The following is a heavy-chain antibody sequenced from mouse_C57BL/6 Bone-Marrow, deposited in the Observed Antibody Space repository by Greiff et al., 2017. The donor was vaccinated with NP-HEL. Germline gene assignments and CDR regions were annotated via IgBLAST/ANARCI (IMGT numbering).Heavy chain of an antibody. CDR2: ISNGGGST. J-gene: IGHJ2*01. CDR1: GFTFSDYY. Sequence: DVHLVESGGGLVQPRGSLKLSCAASGFTFSDYYMYWVRQTPEKRLAWVAYISNGGGSTYYPDTVKGRFTISRDNAKNTLYLQMSRLKSEDTAMYYCARQLRLYYFDYWGQGTTLTVSS. D-gene: IGHD3-2*02. V-gene: IGHV5-12*01. CDR3: ARQLRLYYFDY.